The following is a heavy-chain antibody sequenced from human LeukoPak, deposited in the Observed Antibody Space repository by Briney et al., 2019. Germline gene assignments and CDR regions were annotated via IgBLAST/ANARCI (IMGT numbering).Heavy chain of an antibody. J-gene: IGHJ4*02. D-gene: IGHD3-22*01. CDR1: GYTFTDYY. Sequence: ASVKVSCTASGYTFTDYYMHWVRQAPGQGLEWMGWINPNSGGTNYAQKFQGRVTMTRDTSISTAYMELSRLRSDDTAVYYCARASYYYDSSGYPGYYFDYWGQGTLVTVSS. V-gene: IGHV1-2*02. CDR3: ARASYYYDSSGYPGYYFDY. CDR2: INPNSGGT.